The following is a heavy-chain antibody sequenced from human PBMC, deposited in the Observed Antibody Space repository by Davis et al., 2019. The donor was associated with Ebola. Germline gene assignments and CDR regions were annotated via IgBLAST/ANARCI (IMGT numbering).Heavy chain of an antibody. CDR3: ARGRREEYLGVTFDY. CDR2: INPSGGST. CDR1: GYTFTSYY. J-gene: IGHJ4*02. D-gene: IGHD2/OR15-2a*01. V-gene: IGHV1-46*01. Sequence: ASVKVSCKASGYTFTSYYMHWVRQAPGQGLEWMGIINPSGGSTSYAQKFQGRVTMTRDTSTSTVYMELNSLRSEDTAVYYCARGRREEYLGVTFDYWGQGTLVTVSS.